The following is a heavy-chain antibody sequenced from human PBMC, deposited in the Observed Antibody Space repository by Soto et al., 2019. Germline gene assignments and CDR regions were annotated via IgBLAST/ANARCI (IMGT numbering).Heavy chain of an antibody. J-gene: IGHJ4*02. CDR1: GDSISSSSYF. Sequence: SETLSLTCTVSGDSISSSSYFWGWVRQPPGKGLEWIGSIYYSGSTYYNPSLKSRVTIFVDTSKNQFSLKLSSVTAADTAVYYCARRYGSAIDYWGQGTLVTVSS. V-gene: IGHV4-39*01. D-gene: IGHD1-26*01. CDR3: ARRYGSAIDY. CDR2: IYYSGST.